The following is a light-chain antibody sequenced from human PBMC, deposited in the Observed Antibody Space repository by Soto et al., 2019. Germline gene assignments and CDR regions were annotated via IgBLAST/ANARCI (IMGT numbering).Light chain of an antibody. J-gene: IGKJ1*01. Sequence: EVVMTQSPATLSVSPGERATLSCRASQSVSGDLAWYQQKPGQAPRLLIFGASTRATGIPARFSCSGSGTEFTLTISSLQSEDFALYYCQQYNNWPWTFGQGTRVDI. CDR1: QSVSGD. CDR3: QQYNNWPWT. CDR2: GAS. V-gene: IGKV3-15*01.